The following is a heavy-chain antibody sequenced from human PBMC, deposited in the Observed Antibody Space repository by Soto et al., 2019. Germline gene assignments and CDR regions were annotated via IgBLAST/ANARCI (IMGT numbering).Heavy chain of an antibody. CDR2: IYYSGST. V-gene: IGHV4-31*03. D-gene: IGHD3-22*01. CDR1: GGSISSGGYY. CDR3: ASNRAMADRAFDI. Sequence: SETLSLTCTVSGGSISSGGYYWSWIRQHPGKGLEWIGYIYYSGSTYYNPSLKSRGTISVDTSKNQFSLKLSSVTAADTAVYYCASNRAMADRAFDIWGQGTMVTVSS. J-gene: IGHJ3*02.